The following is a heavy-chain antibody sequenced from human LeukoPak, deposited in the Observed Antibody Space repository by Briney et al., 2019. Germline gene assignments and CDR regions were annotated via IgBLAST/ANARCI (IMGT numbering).Heavy chain of an antibody. Sequence: ASVKVSCKASGYTFTSYAMHWVRQAPGQRLEWMGWINAGNGNTKYSQEFQGRVTITRDTSASTAYMELSSLRSEDMAVYYCARSGAHYDFWSGYSYYYYMDVWGKGTTVTVSS. J-gene: IGHJ6*03. D-gene: IGHD3-3*01. CDR3: ARSGAHYDFWSGYSYYYYMDV. CDR1: GYTFTSYA. V-gene: IGHV1-3*03. CDR2: INAGNGNT.